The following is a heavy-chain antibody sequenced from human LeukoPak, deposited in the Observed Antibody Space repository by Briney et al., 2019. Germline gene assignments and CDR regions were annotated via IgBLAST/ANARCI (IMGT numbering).Heavy chain of an antibody. CDR3: AKDSGGGFLGAFDI. J-gene: IGHJ3*02. Sequence: GGSLRLSCAASGFTFSSYAMSWVRQAPGKGLEWVPAIGGSGGSTYYADSVKGRFTISRDNSKNTLYLQMNSLRAEDTAVYYCAKDSGGGFLGAFDIWGQGTMVTVSS. CDR2: IGGSGGST. CDR1: GFTFSSYA. V-gene: IGHV3-23*01. D-gene: IGHD3-16*01.